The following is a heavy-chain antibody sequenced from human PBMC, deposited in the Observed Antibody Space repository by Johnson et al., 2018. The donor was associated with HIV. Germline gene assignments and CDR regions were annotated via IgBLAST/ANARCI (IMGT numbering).Heavy chain of an antibody. Sequence: VQLVESGGGLVQPGGSLRLSCAASGFSVSTYDMHWVRQATGKGLDWVSVIGTAGDTYYLGSVKGRFTISRDNARNSLYLQMNSLRVEDTAVYYCARSKDCSGGSCPDAFDIWGQGTMVTVSS. V-gene: IGHV3-13*01. CDR1: GFSVSTYD. J-gene: IGHJ3*02. D-gene: IGHD2-15*01. CDR3: ARSKDCSGGSCPDAFDI. CDR2: IGTAGDT.